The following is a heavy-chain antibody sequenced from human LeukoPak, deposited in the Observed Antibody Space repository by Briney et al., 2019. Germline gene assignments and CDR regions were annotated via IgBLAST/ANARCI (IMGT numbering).Heavy chain of an antibody. J-gene: IGHJ4*02. Sequence: PGASVKVSCKASGGTFSSYAISWVRQAPGQGLEWMGRIIPILGIANYAQKFQGRVTITADKSTSTAYMELSSLRSEDTAVYYCAREDRDYGDAYFDYWGQGTLVTVSS. CDR1: GGTFSSYA. CDR3: AREDRDYGDAYFDY. D-gene: IGHD4-17*01. V-gene: IGHV1-69*04. CDR2: IIPILGIA.